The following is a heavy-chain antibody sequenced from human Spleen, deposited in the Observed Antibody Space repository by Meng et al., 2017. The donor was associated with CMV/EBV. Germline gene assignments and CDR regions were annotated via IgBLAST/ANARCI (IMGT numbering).Heavy chain of an antibody. J-gene: IGHJ6*02. Sequence: GESLKISCAASGFTFSTYYMNWVRQAPGKGLEWVSSISSTSTYIYYTDSVKGRFTISRDNAKNSLYLEVNSLRAEDTAVYYCARDYRQYGYCNSATCYTHYGMDVWGQGTTVTVSS. CDR1: GFTFSTYY. CDR2: ISSTSTYI. D-gene: IGHD2-2*02. V-gene: IGHV3-21*01. CDR3: ARDYRQYGYCNSATCYTHYGMDV.